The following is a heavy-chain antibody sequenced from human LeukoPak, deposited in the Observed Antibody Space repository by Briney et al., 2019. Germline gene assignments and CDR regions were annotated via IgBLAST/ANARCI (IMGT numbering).Heavy chain of an antibody. CDR1: GYTFTSCD. D-gene: IGHD2-2*01. CDR3: ARGRRQGRCSSTSCYSYYFDY. J-gene: IGHJ4*02. CDR2: MNPNSGNT. Sequence: ASVKVSCKASGYTFTSCDINWVRQATGQGLEWMGWMNPNSGNTGYAQKFQGRVTITRNTSISTAYMELSSLRSEDTAVYYCARGRRQGRCSSTSCYSYYFDYWGQGTLVTVSS. V-gene: IGHV1-8*03.